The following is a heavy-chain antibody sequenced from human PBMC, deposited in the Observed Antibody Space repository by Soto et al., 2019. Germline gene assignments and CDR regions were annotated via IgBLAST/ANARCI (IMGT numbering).Heavy chain of an antibody. CDR2: ISGSGGST. V-gene: IGHV3-23*01. D-gene: IGHD2-15*01. J-gene: IGHJ4*02. CDR1: GFTVSSYA. CDR3: AKEPIVVVFHFDY. Sequence: PGGSLRLSCAASGFTVSSYAMCRVRQAPGKGLEWVSAISGSGGSTYYADSVKGRFTISRDNSKNTLYLQMNSLRAEDTAVYYCAKEPIVVVFHFDYWGQGTLVTVSS.